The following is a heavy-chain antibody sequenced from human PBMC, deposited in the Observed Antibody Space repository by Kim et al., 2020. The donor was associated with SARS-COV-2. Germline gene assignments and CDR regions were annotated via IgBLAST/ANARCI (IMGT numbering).Heavy chain of an antibody. J-gene: IGHJ4*02. CDR2: IRSKAYGGTT. D-gene: IGHD3-22*01. CDR3: TRGPYDSSGYYGY. V-gene: IGHV3-49*04. Sequence: GGSLRLSCTASGFTFGDYAMSWVRQAPGKGLEWVGFIRSKAYGGTTEYAASVKGRFTISRDDSKSIAYLQMNCLKTEDTAVYYCTRGPYDSSGYYGYWGQGTLVTVSS. CDR1: GFTFGDYA.